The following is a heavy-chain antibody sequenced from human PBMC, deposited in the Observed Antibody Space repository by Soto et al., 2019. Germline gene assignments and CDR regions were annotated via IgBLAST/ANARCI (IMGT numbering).Heavy chain of an antibody. V-gene: IGHV3-23*01. D-gene: IGHD3-9*01. CDR1: GFTFSSYA. CDR3: AKEAYDILTGYYNGYYYYGMDV. Sequence: PGGSLRLSCAAPGFTFSSYAMSWVRQAPGKGLEWVSAISGSGGSTYYADSVKGRFTISRDNSKNTLYLQMNSLRAEDTAVYYCAKEAYDILTGYYNGYYYYGMDVWGQGTTVTVSS. CDR2: ISGSGGST. J-gene: IGHJ6*02.